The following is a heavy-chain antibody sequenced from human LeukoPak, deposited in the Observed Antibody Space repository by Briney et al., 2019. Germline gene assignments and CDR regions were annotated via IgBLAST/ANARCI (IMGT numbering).Heavy chain of an antibody. Sequence: GASVTVSCKASGYTFTGYYMHWVRQAPGQGLEWMGWINPNSGGTNYAQKFQGRVTMTRDTSISTAYMEVSRLRSDDTAVYYCARTSIAVAGTGWFDPWGQGTLVTVSS. D-gene: IGHD6-19*01. J-gene: IGHJ5*02. CDR3: ARTSIAVAGTGWFDP. CDR1: GYTFTGYY. CDR2: INPNSGGT. V-gene: IGHV1-2*02.